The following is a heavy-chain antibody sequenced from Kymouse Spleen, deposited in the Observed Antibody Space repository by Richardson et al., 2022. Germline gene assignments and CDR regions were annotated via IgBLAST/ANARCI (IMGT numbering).Heavy chain of an antibody. D-gene: IGHD3-10*01. J-gene: IGHJ4*02. CDR2: IYYSGST. V-gene: IGHV4-39*01. Sequence: QLQLQESGPGLVKPSETLSLTCTVSGGSISSSSYYWGWIRQPPGKGLEWIGSIYYSGSTYYNPSLKSRVTISVDTSKNQFSLKLSSVTAADTAVYYEGLWFGELLWTTGAREPWSPSPQ. CDR1: GGSISSSSYY. CDR3: GLWFGELLWTT.